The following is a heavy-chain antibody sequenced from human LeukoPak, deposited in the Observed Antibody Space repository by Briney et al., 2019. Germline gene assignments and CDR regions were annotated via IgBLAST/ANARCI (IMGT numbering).Heavy chain of an antibody. CDR1: GFTFSSYA. V-gene: IGHV3-23*01. CDR3: AKDTGYSSGWYPYEAFDI. Sequence: QTGGSLRLSCAASGFTFSSYAMSWVRQAPGKGLEWVSAISGSGGSTYYADSVKGRFTISRDNSKNTLYLQMNSLRAEDTAVYYCAKDTGYSSGWYPYEAFDIWGQGTMVTVSS. D-gene: IGHD6-19*01. CDR2: ISGSGGST. J-gene: IGHJ3*02.